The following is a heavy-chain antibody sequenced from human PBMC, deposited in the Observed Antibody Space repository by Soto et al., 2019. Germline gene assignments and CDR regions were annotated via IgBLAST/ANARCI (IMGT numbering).Heavy chain of an antibody. CDR2: VHTNSGGT. CDR3: AKELQRGIDV. J-gene: IGHJ6*02. D-gene: IGHD4-4*01. V-gene: IGHV1-2*02. Sequence: QVQLVQSGAEVKQPGASVKVSCKASGYTFSVYHMHWVRQAPGQGLEWLGWVHTNSGGTNYAQSFEGKVTMTRDTAINTAYRKLSSLTSYDTAVYYCAKELQRGIDVWGQGTTVTVSS. CDR1: GYTFSVYH.